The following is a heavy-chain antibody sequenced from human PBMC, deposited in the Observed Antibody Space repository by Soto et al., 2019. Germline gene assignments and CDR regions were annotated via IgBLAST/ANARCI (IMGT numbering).Heavy chain of an antibody. CDR3: AFGNLSYYFDY. CDR2: IWYDGSDK. J-gene: IGHJ4*02. CDR1: GVTFSSFG. Sequence: GGSLKRSCAASGVTFSSFGMHWVRQAPGKGLEWVAIIWYDGSDKYYADSVKGRFTISRDNSKNTLYLQMNSLRAEDTAVYHCAFGNLSYYFDYWGQGTPVTVSS. V-gene: IGHV3-33*01. D-gene: IGHD3-16*01.